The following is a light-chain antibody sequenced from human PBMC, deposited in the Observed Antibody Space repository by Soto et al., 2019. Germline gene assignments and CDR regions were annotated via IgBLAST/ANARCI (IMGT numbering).Light chain of an antibody. J-gene: IGKJ1*01. CDR1: NIGSKS. CDR3: QQYISYPWT. CDR2: DAS. V-gene: IGKV1-5*01. Sequence: GQTARITCGGNNIGSKSVHWYRQKPGKAPNLLIYDASILESGVPSRFSGSGSVTEFTLTISGLQPEDFATYYCQQYISYPWTFGQGTKVDIK.